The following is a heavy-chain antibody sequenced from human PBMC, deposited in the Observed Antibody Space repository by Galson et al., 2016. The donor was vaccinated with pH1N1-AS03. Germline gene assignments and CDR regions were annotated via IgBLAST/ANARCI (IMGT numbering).Heavy chain of an antibody. Sequence: SLRLSCAASGFSFDDYAMHWVRQAPGKGLEWVSSISWNSDKITYSDSVKGRFTISRDNAKNSLYLEMNSMRAEDTDLYYCAKDIGVLMVYTEGPFDYWGPGTLVTVSS. D-gene: IGHD2-8*01. J-gene: IGHJ4*02. CDR3: AKDIGVLMVYTEGPFDY. CDR1: GFSFDDYA. CDR2: ISWNSDKI. V-gene: IGHV3-9*01.